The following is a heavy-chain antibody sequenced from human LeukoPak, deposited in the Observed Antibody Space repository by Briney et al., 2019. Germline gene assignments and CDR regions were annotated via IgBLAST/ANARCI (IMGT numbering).Heavy chain of an antibody. CDR2: ISAYNGST. J-gene: IGHJ4*02. CDR3: AGDLREYSSSSADY. CDR1: GYTFTSYG. V-gene: IGHV1-18*01. D-gene: IGHD6-6*01. Sequence: ASVKVSCKASGYTFTSYGISWVRQAPGQGLEWMGWISAYNGSTNYAQKLQGRVTMTTDTSTSTAYMELRSLRSDDTAVYYCAGDLREYSSSSADYWGQGTLVTVSS.